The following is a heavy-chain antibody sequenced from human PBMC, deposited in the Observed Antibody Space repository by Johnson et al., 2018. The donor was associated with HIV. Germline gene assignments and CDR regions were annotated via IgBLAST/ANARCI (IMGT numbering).Heavy chain of an antibody. V-gene: IGHV3-13*01. Sequence: MLLVESGGGLVQPGGSLRLSCAASGFTFSSYDMHWVRQATGKGLEWVSAICTAGDTYYPGSVKGRFTISTDHSKNTLYLHMNSLRREDTAVYYCSRGVRNSDGDVLGTVDSWGQGTMVTVSS. CDR2: ICTAGDT. CDR1: GFTFSSYD. J-gene: IGHJ3*02. CDR3: SRGVRNSDGDVLGTVDS. D-gene: IGHD4-17*01.